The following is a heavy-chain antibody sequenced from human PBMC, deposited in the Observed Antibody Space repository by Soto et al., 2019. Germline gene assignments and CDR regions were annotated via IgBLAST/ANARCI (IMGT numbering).Heavy chain of an antibody. CDR1: GFNFVSDV. D-gene: IGHD1-26*01. V-gene: IGHV3-23*01. Sequence: WGSLRLSCAASGFNFVSDVINFFRHTPGKGLEWVASIFGSGITTYYADSVKGRFTISRDNSKNTLHLQLNSLRAEDTALYYCAKSQSGSFFAAFDLWGQGSLVTVSS. CDR2: IFGSGITT. J-gene: IGHJ3*01. CDR3: AKSQSGSFFAAFDL.